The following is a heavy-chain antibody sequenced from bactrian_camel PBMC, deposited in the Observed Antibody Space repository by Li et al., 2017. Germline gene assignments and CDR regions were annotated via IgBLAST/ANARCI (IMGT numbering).Heavy chain of an antibody. CDR2: IHRDGRT. CDR1: YTRRPNY. Sequence: DVQLVESGGGSVQPGGSLKLSCSYTRRPNYVTWFRQGPGNGREGVAAIHRDGRTKYGDRVKGRFTISKDNSERILYLQMDSLKPEDTATYTCASDPQWWHLLANYNYWGQGTQVTVS. D-gene: IGHD7*01. CDR3: ASDPQWWHLLANYNY. V-gene: IGHV3S10*01. J-gene: IGHJ4*01.